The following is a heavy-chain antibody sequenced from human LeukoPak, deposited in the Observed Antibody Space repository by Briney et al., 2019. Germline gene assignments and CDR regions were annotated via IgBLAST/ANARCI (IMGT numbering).Heavy chain of an antibody. Sequence: GRSLRLSCAASGFTFSTYGMHWVRQAPGRGLEWVAVIWYDGTNKYYADSVRGRFTISRDSSKNTLYLQMNSLRAEDTAVYYCAKSGSHWAYLQYWGQGTLVTVSS. CDR3: AKSGSHWAYLQY. V-gene: IGHV3-33*06. D-gene: IGHD5-12*01. CDR1: GFTFSTYG. CDR2: IWYDGTNK. J-gene: IGHJ4*02.